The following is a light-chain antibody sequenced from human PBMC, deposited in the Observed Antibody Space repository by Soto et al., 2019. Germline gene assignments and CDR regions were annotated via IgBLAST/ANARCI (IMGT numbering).Light chain of an antibody. CDR1: SSNIGSNT. Sequence: QSVLTQPPSASGTPGQRVTISCSGSSSNIGSNTVNWYQQLPGTAPKLFIYSNNQRPSGVPDRFSGSKSGTSASLAISGLQSEDEADYYCVAWDDSLNGYVFGTGTQLTVL. CDR3: VAWDDSLNGYV. V-gene: IGLV1-44*01. J-gene: IGLJ1*01. CDR2: SNN.